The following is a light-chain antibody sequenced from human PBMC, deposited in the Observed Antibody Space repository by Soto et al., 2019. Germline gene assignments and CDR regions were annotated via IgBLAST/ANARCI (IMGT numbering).Light chain of an antibody. V-gene: IGKV1-39*01. J-gene: IGKJ2*01. CDR2: TAS. CDR1: QGISSY. CDR3: QQSYSTPPT. Sequence: IQLTQSPSSLSASVGDRVTITCRASQGISSYLAWYQQKPGKAPKLLIHTASTLQSGVPSRFSGRGSGPDFTLTISSVQPDDFAIYFCQQSYSTPPTFGQGTTLEIK.